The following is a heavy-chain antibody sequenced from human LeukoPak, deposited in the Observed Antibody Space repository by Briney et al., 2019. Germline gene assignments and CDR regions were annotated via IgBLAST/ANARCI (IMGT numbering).Heavy chain of an antibody. V-gene: IGHV3-23*01. CDR3: AKARGYTMVRGVSFDY. CDR2: ITAPGDAT. J-gene: IGHJ4*02. Sequence: PGGSLRLSCATSGFTFSSNTMTWVRQAPGKGLECVSAITAPGDATYYADSVKGRFSISRDNSKNTLYLQLNSLRAEDTAVYYCAKARGYTMVRGVSFDYWGQGTLVTVSS. CDR1: GFTFSSNT. D-gene: IGHD3-10*01.